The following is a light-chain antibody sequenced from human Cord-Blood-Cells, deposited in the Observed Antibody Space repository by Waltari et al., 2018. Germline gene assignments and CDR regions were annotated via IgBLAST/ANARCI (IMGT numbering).Light chain of an antibody. CDR1: QSVSSY. J-gene: IGKJ4*01. Sequence: EIVLTQSPATLSLSPGERATLSCRASQSVSSYLACYQRKPGQAPRLLIYAASNRSTGIPARCSCCGYGTDFTLTSSSLEPEDFAVYYCQHRSNWLTFWGAPKVESK. V-gene: IGKV3-11*01. CDR3: QHRSNWLT. CDR2: AAS.